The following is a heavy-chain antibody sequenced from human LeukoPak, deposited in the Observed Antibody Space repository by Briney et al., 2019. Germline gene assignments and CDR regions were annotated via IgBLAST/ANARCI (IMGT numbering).Heavy chain of an antibody. J-gene: IGHJ4*02. CDR1: GGSISSGGYY. D-gene: IGHD6-13*01. CDR3: ARDRGSSWYNPGGFDY. CDR2: IYYSGST. Sequence: SETLSLTCTVSGGSISSGGYYWSWIRQHPGKGLEWVGYIYYSGSTYYNPSLKSRVTISVDTSKNQFSLKLSSVTAADTAVYYCARDRGSSWYNPGGFDYWGQGTLGTVSS. V-gene: IGHV4-31*03.